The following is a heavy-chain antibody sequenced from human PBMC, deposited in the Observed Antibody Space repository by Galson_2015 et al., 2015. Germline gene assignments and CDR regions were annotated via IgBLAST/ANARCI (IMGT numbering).Heavy chain of an antibody. V-gene: IGHV4-30-2*01. D-gene: IGHD3-22*01. CDR1: GGSISSGGYS. Sequence: NLSLTWAVSGGSISSGGYSWSWIRQPPGEGLEWIRYIYHSGSTYYNPSLKSRVTISVDRSKNQFSLELSSVTAADTAVYYCARGPKGYYYDSSGYYPLINWGQGTLVTVSS. CDR3: ARGPKGYYYDSSGYYPLIN. CDR2: IYHSGST. J-gene: IGHJ4*02.